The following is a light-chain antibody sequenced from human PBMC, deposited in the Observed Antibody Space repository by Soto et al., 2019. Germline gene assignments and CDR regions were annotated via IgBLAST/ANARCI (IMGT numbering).Light chain of an antibody. V-gene: IGKV3-15*01. CDR1: QSITSE. J-gene: IGKJ2*01. CDR2: GAT. Sequence: EIVMTQSPATLSVSPGERATLSCRASQSITSELAWYQQKPGQPPRLLVYGATTRATGVPARFTGTESGSEFTLTISGLQSEDVAVFYCQQGHYWPLTFGQGTRLEI. CDR3: QQGHYWPLT.